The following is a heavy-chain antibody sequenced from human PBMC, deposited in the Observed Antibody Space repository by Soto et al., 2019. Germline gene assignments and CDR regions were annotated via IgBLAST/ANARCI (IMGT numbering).Heavy chain of an antibody. CDR2: IWYDGSNK. J-gene: IGHJ5*02. V-gene: IGHV3-33*01. CDR1: GFTFSSYG. D-gene: IGHD6-13*01. CDR3: ARAIKSSPGGFDP. Sequence: GGSLRLSCAASGFTFSSYGMHWVRQAPGKGLEWVAVIWYDGSNKYYADSVKGRFTISRDNSKNTLYLQMNSLRAEDTAVYYCARAIKSSPGGFDPWGQGTLVTVSS.